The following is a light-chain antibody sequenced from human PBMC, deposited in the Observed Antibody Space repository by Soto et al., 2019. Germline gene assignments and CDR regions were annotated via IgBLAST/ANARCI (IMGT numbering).Light chain of an antibody. CDR2: DVS. J-gene: IGKJ2*01. V-gene: IGKV1-5*01. Sequence: DIQMTQSPSTLSASVGDRVTITCRASQSISNWLAWYQQKPGKAPTLLIYDVSRLESGVPSRFSGSGSGTEFTLTINSLQPDDFATYSCQQYDSYYTVGQGTKVDSK. CDR1: QSISNW. CDR3: QQYDSYYT.